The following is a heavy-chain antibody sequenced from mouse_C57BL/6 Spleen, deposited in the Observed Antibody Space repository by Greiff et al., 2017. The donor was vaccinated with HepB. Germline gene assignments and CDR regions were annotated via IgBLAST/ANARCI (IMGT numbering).Heavy chain of an antibody. CDR2: IYPGDGDT. D-gene: IGHD2-3*01. Sequence: VKLMESGPELVKPGASVKISCKASGYAFSSSWMNWVKQRPGKGLEWIGRIYPGDGDTNYNGKFKGKATLTADKSSSTAYMQLSSLTSEDSAVYFCAREGIYDGYFIMDYWGQGTSVTVSS. V-gene: IGHV1-82*01. CDR1: GYAFSSSW. CDR3: AREGIYDGYFIMDY. J-gene: IGHJ4*01.